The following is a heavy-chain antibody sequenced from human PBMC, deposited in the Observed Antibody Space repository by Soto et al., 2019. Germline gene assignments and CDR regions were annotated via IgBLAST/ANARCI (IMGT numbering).Heavy chain of an antibody. CDR1: GTTFSNFA. D-gene: IGHD3-22*01. CDR2: IILPFGTP. CDR3: VRGPDYEGYFDY. J-gene: IGHJ4*01. Sequence: QVRLVQSGAEVKKTESSVKVSCEASGTTFSNFAIGWVRLAPGQRLEWMGGIILPFGTPNYAQKFQGRVTISADESMTTVYMELRGLRSGDTAVYYCVRGPDYEGYFDYWGHVTLVTVSS. V-gene: IGHV1-69*12.